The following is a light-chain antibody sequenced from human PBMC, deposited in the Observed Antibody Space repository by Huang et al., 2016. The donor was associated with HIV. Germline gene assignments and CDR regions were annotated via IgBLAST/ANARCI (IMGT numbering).Light chain of an antibody. V-gene: IGKV1-17*03. CDR2: AAS. J-gene: IGKJ1*01. Sequence: DIQMTQSPSVMSASVGDRVTITCRASQGINNYLAWFQQKPGKGPKRLIYAASNLQSGVPSRVSGSGSETEFTRTISGQQPEDVATYYCLQHNTYPWTFGQGTKVEIK. CDR1: QGINNY. CDR3: LQHNTYPWT.